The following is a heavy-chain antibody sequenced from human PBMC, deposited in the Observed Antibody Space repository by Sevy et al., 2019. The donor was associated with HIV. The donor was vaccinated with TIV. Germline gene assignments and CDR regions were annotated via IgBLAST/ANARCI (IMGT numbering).Heavy chain of an antibody. J-gene: IGHJ5*02. CDR2: ISSSGSSI. D-gene: IGHD2-8*01. CDR3: TRNGGAFDNGFDP. V-gene: IGHV3-48*03. CDR1: GFTFSSYD. Sequence: GGSLRLSCTASGFTFSSYDMNWVRQAPGKGLEWVSKISSSGSSIYYADSVKGRFTISRDNAKNSLNLQMNSLRAEDAAVYYCTRNGGAFDNGFDPWGQGTLVTVSS.